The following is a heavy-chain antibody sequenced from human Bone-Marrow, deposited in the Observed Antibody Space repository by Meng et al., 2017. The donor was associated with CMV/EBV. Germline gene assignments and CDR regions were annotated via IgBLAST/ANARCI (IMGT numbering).Heavy chain of an antibody. Sequence: SEPLSLTCTVSGGSVSSGSYYWSWIRQPPGKGLEWIGYIYYSGSTNYNPSLKSRVTISVDTSKNQFSLKLSSVTAADTAVYYCARDEVTLIYGMAVWGQGTTVTVSS. CDR3: ARDEVTLIYGMAV. D-gene: IGHD4-23*01. V-gene: IGHV4-61*01. J-gene: IGHJ6*02. CDR2: IYYSGST. CDR1: GGSVSSGSYY.